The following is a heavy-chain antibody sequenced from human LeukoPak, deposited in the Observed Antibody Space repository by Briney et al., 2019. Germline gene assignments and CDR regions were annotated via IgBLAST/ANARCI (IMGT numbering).Heavy chain of an antibody. CDR2: IIPIFGTA. D-gene: IGHD3-3*01. J-gene: IGHJ4*02. Sequence: ASVKVSCKASGGTFSSYAISWVRQAPGQGLEWVGGIIPIFGTANYAQKFQGRVTITTDESTSTAYMELSSLRSEDTAVYYCASRTGYDFWSGYQGPFDYWGQGTLVTVSS. V-gene: IGHV1-69*05. CDR1: GGTFSSYA. CDR3: ASRTGYDFWSGYQGPFDY.